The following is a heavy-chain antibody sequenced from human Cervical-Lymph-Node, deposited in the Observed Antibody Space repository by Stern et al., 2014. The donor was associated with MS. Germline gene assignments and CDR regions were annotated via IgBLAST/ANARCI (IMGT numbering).Heavy chain of an antibody. CDR2: VSYDGTQR. V-gene: IGHV3-30-3*01. D-gene: IGHD3-10*01. Sequence: VQLVESGGGVVQHGRSLSLSCVASGFNFSTYAMHWVRQAPGKGLEWVAFVSYDGTQRNSTDSVKARFTISRDNSKNTLYLHMNSLRDEDTAVYFCARGGRGFGLEYWGQGALVTVSS. CDR1: GFNFSTYA. J-gene: IGHJ4*02. CDR3: ARGGRGFGLEY.